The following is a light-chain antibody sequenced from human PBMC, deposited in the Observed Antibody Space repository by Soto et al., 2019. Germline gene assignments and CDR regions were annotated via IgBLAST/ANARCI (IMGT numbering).Light chain of an antibody. Sequence: QSVLTQPPSVSGAPGQRVTISCTGSSSNIGAGYDVHWYQQLPGTAPKLLIYGNSNRPSGVPDRFSGSKSGTSASLAITGLQAEDDDDYYCQSYYSSRSGSVFGGGTQLTVL. CDR1: SSNIGAGYD. J-gene: IGLJ7*01. CDR2: GNS. V-gene: IGLV1-40*01. CDR3: QSYYSSRSGSV.